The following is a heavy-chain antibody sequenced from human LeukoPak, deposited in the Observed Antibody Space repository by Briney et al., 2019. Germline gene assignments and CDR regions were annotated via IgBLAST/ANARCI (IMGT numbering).Heavy chain of an antibody. J-gene: IGHJ4*02. CDR1: GFTFSSYG. D-gene: IGHD1-1*01. Sequence: PGGSLRLSCAASGFTFSSYGMHWVRQAPGKGLEWVAVIWYDGSNKYYADSVKGRFTISRDNSKNTLYLQMNSLRAEDTAVYYCARDVQPLWDAGVALDYWGQGTLVTVSS. CDR2: IWYDGSNK. V-gene: IGHV3-33*01. CDR3: ARDVQPLWDAGVALDY.